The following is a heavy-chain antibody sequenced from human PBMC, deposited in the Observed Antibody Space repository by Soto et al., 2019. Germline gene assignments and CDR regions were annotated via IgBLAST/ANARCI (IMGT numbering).Heavy chain of an antibody. J-gene: IGHJ6*03. CDR1: GFTFSSYS. CDR2: ISSSSSYI. V-gene: IGHV3-21*01. D-gene: IGHD2-2*03. CDR3: ARDGYCSSTSCYELYFYYYMDV. Sequence: EVQPVVSGGGLVKPGGSLRLSCAASGFTFSSYSMSWVRQAPGKGLEWVSCISSSSSYIYYADSVKGRFTISRDNAKNSLYLQMNSLRAEDTAVYYCARDGYCSSTSCYELYFYYYMDVWGKGTTVTVSS.